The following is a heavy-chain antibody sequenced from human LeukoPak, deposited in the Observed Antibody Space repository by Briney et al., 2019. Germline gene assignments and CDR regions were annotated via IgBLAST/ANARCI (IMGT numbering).Heavy chain of an antibody. V-gene: IGHV1-8*01. D-gene: IGHD3-22*01. Sequence: GASVKVSCKASGYTFTSYDINWVRQATGQGLEWMGWMNPNSGNTGYAQKFQGRVTMTRNTSISTAYMELSSLRSEDTAVYYCARGPGYDSSGYHLFDYWGQGTLVTASS. J-gene: IGHJ4*02. CDR3: ARGPGYDSSGYHLFDY. CDR2: MNPNSGNT. CDR1: GYTFTSYD.